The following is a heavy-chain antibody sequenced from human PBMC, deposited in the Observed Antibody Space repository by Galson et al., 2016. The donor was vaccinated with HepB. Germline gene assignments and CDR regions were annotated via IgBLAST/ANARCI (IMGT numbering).Heavy chain of an antibody. CDR1: GFTFRNCD. CDR2: IGTTSNHI. CDR3: ARDPTLNQLRNGYMDV. J-gene: IGHJ6*03. Sequence: SLRLSCAASGFTFRNCDMTWVRQAPGKGLEWVSSIGTTSNHIYYADSVRGRFTISRYTASNSLYLQMDSLRAEDTALYYCARDPTLNQLRNGYMDVWGKGTTVTGAS. D-gene: IGHD1-1*01. V-gene: IGHV3-21*01.